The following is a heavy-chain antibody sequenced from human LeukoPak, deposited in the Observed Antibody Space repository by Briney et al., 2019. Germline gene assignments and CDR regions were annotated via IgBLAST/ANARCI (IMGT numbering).Heavy chain of an antibody. Sequence: PGGSLRLSCAASGFTFSSYGMHWVRQAPGKGLEWVAVIWYDGSNKYYADSVKGRFTISRDNSKNTLYLQMNSMRAEDTAVYYCAKGPNYYDSSGYFDYWGQGTLVTVSS. CDR2: IWYDGSNK. D-gene: IGHD3-22*01. V-gene: IGHV3-33*06. J-gene: IGHJ4*02. CDR3: AKGPNYYDSSGYFDY. CDR1: GFTFSSYG.